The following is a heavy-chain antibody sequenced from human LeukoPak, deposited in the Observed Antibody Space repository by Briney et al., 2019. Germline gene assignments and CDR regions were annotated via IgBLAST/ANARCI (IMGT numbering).Heavy chain of an antibody. Sequence: SETLSLTCTVSGYSISSGYYWGWIRQPPGKGLEWIGSIYHSGSTYYNPSLKSRVTISVDTSKNQFSLKLSSVTAADTAVYYCARVRLVGYDILTGYYSFDYWGQGTLVTVSS. CDR2: IYHSGST. D-gene: IGHD3-9*01. CDR3: ARVRLVGYDILTGYYSFDY. CDR1: GYSISSGYY. J-gene: IGHJ4*02. V-gene: IGHV4-38-2*02.